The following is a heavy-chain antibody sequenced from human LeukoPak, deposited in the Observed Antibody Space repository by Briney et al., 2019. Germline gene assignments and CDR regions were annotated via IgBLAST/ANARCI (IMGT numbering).Heavy chain of an antibody. CDR3: ARAGNTKFFDY. CDR2: ISSSGTTI. V-gene: IGHV3-48*03. J-gene: IGHJ4*02. CDR1: GFTFSSYE. D-gene: IGHD3-10*01. Sequence: PGGSLRLSCAASGFTFSSYEMNWVRQAPGQGLEWVSFISSSGTTIYYADSVKGRFTISRDNAKNSLYLQMNSLRAEDTAVYYCARAGNTKFFDYWGQGTLVTVSS.